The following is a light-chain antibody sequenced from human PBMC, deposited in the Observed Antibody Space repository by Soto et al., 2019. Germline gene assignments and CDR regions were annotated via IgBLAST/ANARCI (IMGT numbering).Light chain of an antibody. V-gene: IGKV3-11*01. Sequence: EIVLTQSPATLSLSPGERATLSCRASQSVSSNNLAWYQRKPGQAPRLLIYDASNRATGIPARFSGSGSGTDFTLTISSLEPEDFAVYYCQQRNNWLTFGGGTKVEIK. CDR1: QSVSSN. CDR2: DAS. J-gene: IGKJ4*01. CDR3: QQRNNWLT.